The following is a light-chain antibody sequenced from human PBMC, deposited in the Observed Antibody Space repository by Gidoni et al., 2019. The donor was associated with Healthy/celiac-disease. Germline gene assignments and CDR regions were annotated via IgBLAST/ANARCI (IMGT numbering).Light chain of an antibody. CDR3: QAWDSSLV. J-gene: IGLJ2*01. CDR2: QDS. CDR1: KLGDKY. V-gene: IGLV3-1*01. Sequence: SYELTQPPSVSGSPGQTASITCSGDKLGDKYACWYQQKPGQSPVLVIYQDSKRPSGIPERFSGSNSGNTATLTISGTQAMDEADYYCQAWDSSLVFGGGTKLTVL.